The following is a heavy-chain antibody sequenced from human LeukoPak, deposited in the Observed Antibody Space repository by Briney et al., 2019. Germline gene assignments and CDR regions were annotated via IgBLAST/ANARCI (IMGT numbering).Heavy chain of an antibody. CDR3: ARETHSYGYYYYYMDV. D-gene: IGHD5-18*01. CDR2: ISSSGSTI. CDR1: GFTFSSYE. V-gene: IGHV3-48*03. J-gene: IGHJ6*03. Sequence: GGSLRLSCAASGFTFSSYEMNWVRQAPGKGLEWVSYISSSGSTIYYADSVKGRFTISRDNAKNSLYLQMNSLRAEDTAVYYCARETHSYGYYYYYMDVWGKGTTVTVSS.